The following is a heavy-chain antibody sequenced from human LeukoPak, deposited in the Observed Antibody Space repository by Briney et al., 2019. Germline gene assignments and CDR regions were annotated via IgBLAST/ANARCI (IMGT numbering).Heavy chain of an antibody. V-gene: IGHV4-39*01. J-gene: IGHJ4*02. CDR3: ATRGGSRDGYNSLNY. CDR1: GGSISSSSYY. CDR2: IYYSGST. Sequence: SETLSLTCTGSGGSISSSSYYWGWIRQPPGKGLEWIGSIYYSGSTYYNPSLKSRVTISVDTSKNQFSLKLSSVTAADTAVYYCATRGGSRDGYNSLNYWGQGTLVTVSS. D-gene: IGHD5-12*01.